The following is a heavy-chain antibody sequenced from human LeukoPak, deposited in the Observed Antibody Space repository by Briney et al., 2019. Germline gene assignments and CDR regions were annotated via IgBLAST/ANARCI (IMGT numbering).Heavy chain of an antibody. D-gene: IGHD3-3*01. CDR1: GFTFSSYG. Sequence: GGSLRLSCAASGFTFSSYGMHWVRQAPGKGLEWVAVIWYDGSNKYYADSVKGRFTISRDNAKNSLYLQMNSLRAGDTAVYYCARDRYDFWSGYYTQVEFDPWGQGTLVTVSS. J-gene: IGHJ5*02. CDR3: ARDRYDFWSGYYTQVEFDP. CDR2: IWYDGSNK. V-gene: IGHV3-33*01.